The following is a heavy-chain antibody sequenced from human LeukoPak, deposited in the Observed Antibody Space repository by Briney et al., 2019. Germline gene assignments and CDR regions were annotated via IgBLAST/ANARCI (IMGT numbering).Heavy chain of an antibody. D-gene: IGHD2-2*01. CDR3: ANICTSTSCYPALDAFDF. CDR2: IRSDGRNE. V-gene: IGHV3-30*02. J-gene: IGHJ3*01. CDR1: GFIFSRYG. Sequence: GGSLRLSCAAFGFIFSRYGMHWVRQAPGKGPEWVAFIRSDGRNEYYGDSVKGRFTISRDNSKNTLYLQMNSLRPEDTAVYYCANICTSTSCYPALDAFDFWGQGTMVTVSS.